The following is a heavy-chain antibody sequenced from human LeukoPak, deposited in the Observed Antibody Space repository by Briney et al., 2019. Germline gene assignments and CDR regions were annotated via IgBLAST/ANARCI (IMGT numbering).Heavy chain of an antibody. CDR3: ARQLSLDWYRVKNYYFDY. Sequence: GESLKISCKGSGYSLTSNWIGWVRQMPGKGLESMGIIYPDDSDTRYSPSFQGQVTISADKSINTAYLQWSSLKASDTAMHYCARQLSLDWYRVKNYYFDYWGQGTLVTVSS. D-gene: IGHD1-1*01. V-gene: IGHV5-51*01. CDR2: IYPDDSDT. CDR1: GYSLTSNW. J-gene: IGHJ4*02.